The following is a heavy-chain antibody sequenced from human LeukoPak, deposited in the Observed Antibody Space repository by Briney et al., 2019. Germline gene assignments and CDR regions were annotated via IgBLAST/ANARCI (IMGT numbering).Heavy chain of an antibody. CDR3: ARDLNLIALATTGY. CDR1: GFSFSTYW. Sequence: PGGSLRLSCGASGFSFSTYWMAWVRQAPGKGLEWVANIRKDGSNIHYVDSVKGRFTISRDDAKNLLYPEMNSLRAEDAAIYYCARDLNLIALATTGYWGQGTLVTVSS. V-gene: IGHV3-7*01. D-gene: IGHD6-19*01. CDR2: IRKDGSNI. J-gene: IGHJ4*02.